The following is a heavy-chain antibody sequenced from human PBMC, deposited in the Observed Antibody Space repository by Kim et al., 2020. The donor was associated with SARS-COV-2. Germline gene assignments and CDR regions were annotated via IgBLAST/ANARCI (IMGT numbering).Heavy chain of an antibody. Sequence: ASVKVSCKASGYTFTGYYMHWVRQAPGQGLEWMGWINPNSGGTNYAQKFQGRVTMTRDTSISTAYMELSRLRSDDTAVYYCAREHGGVYDSSGYFDYWGQGTLVTVSS. CDR3: AREHGGVYDSSGYFDY. CDR2: INPNSGGT. J-gene: IGHJ4*02. CDR1: GYTFTGYY. V-gene: IGHV1-2*02. D-gene: IGHD3-22*01.